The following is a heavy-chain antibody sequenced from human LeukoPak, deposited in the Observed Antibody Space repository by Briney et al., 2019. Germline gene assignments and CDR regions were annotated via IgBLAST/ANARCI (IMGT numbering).Heavy chain of an antibody. J-gene: IGHJ4*02. CDR3: AREPYSSGWYFSYYFDY. CDR1: GFTFSNYA. Sequence: PGRSLRLSCAASGFTFSNYAIHWVRQAPGKGLEWVAVISYDGSNEYYADSVKGRFTTSRDNSKNTLYLQMNSLRVEDTAVYYCAREPYSSGWYFSYYFDYWGQGTLVTVSS. V-gene: IGHV3-30-3*01. CDR2: ISYDGSNE. D-gene: IGHD6-19*01.